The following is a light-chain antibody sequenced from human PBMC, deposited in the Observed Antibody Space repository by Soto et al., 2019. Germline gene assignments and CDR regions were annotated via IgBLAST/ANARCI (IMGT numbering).Light chain of an antibody. J-gene: IGKJ4*01. V-gene: IGKV3-20*01. CDR2: AAS. CDR3: QHYDTSPPLT. CDR1: QSVRSNF. Sequence: EMVLTQSPGTLSLSPGARATLSCRASQSVRSNFLAWYQQKPGQAPRLLIYAASSRATGIPDRFSGSGSGTDFTLTISRLEPKDFAVYYCQHYDTSPPLTFGGVTRVEIK.